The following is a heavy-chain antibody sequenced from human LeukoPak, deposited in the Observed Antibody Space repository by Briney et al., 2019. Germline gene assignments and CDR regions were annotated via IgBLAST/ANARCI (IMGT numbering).Heavy chain of an antibody. CDR2: INPNSGGT. V-gene: IGHV1-2*02. J-gene: IGHJ6*03. CDR1: GYTFTGYY. CDR3: ARDGVGISSWYGRPYYYYYMDV. D-gene: IGHD6-13*01. Sequence: APVKVSCKASGYTFTGYYMHWVRQAPGQGLEWMGWINPNSGGTNYAQKFQGRVTMTRDTSISTAYMELSRLRSDDTAVYYCARDGVGISSWYGRPYYYYYMDVWGKGTTVTISS.